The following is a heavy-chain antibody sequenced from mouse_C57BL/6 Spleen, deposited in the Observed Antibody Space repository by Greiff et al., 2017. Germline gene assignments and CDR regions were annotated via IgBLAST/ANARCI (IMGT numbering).Heavy chain of an antibody. V-gene: IGHV1-55*01. CDR2: IYPGSGST. J-gene: IGHJ1*03. Sequence: VQLQQPGAELVKPGASVKMSCKASGYTFTSYWITWVKQRPGQGLEWIGDIYPGSGSTNYNEKFKSKATLTVDTSSSTANKQLSSLTSEDSAVDYGARVDDYDRDWYFEVWGTGTTVTVAS. CDR1: GYTFTSYW. D-gene: IGHD2-4*01. CDR3: ARVDDYDRDWYFEV.